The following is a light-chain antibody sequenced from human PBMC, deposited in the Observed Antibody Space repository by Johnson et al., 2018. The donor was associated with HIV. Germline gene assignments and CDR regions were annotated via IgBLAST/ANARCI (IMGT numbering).Light chain of an antibody. J-gene: IGLJ1*01. CDR1: SSNIGNNY. CDR2: DSN. Sequence: QSVLTQPPSVSAAPGQKVTISCSGSSSNIGNNYVSWYQQLPVTAPKLLIYDSNKRPSGIPDRISGSKSGTSATLGITGLQTGDEADYYCGTWDSSLYAYVFGTGTKVTAL. V-gene: IGLV1-51*01. CDR3: GTWDSSLYAYV.